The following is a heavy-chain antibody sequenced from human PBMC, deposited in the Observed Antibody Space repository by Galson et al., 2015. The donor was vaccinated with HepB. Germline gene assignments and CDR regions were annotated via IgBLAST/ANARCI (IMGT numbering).Heavy chain of an antibody. J-gene: IGHJ4*02. D-gene: IGHD6-19*01. CDR3: AREMDSSGWSPGDYFDY. CDR1: GFTFSSYS. CDR2: ISSSSSTI. V-gene: IGHV3-48*02. Sequence: SLRLSCAASGFTFSSYSMNWVRQAPGKGLEWVSYISSSSSTIYYADSVKGRFTISRDNAKNSLYLQTNSLRDEDTAVYYCAREMDSSGWSPGDYFDYWGQGTLVTVSP.